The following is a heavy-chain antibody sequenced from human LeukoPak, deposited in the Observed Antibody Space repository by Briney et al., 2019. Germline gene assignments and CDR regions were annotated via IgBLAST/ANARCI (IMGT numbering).Heavy chain of an antibody. D-gene: IGHD5-18*01. V-gene: IGHV1-18*04. Sequence: ASVTVSCKASGYTFTSYGISWVRQALGQGLEWMGWISAYNGNTNYAQKLQGRVTMTTDTSTSTAYMELRSLRSDDTAVYYCARDLYWRRVDTAMRRRYDGMDVWGKGTTVTVSS. CDR3: ARDLYWRRVDTAMRRRYDGMDV. CDR1: GYTFTSYG. CDR2: ISAYNGNT. J-gene: IGHJ6*04.